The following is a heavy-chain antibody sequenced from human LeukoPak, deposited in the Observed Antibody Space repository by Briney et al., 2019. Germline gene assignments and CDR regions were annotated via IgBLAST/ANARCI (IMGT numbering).Heavy chain of an antibody. V-gene: IGHV3-23*01. Sequence: GGSLRLSCDASGLIYSSYAMSWVRQAPGKGLEWVSSITASGDRIFYGDSVRGRFTVSRDNSKNTLYLQMNSLRAEDTAVYFCARAATNWFDPWGQGALVTVSS. J-gene: IGHJ5*02. CDR1: GLIYSSYA. CDR3: ARAATNWFDP. CDR2: ITASGDRI. D-gene: IGHD5-24*01.